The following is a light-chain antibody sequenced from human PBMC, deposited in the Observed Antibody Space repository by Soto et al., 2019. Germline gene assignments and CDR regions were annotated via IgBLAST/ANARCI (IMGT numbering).Light chain of an antibody. J-gene: IGKJ2*01. CDR2: GAS. V-gene: IGKV3-20*01. Sequence: EIVLTQSPGTLSLYPGERATLSCRASRSISRTYLAWYQQKPGQAPRLLIYGASSMATGIPDRFRGSVSGTDFTLTISRLEPEDFAVYYCQQYGGSPPYTFGQGTKLEI. CDR1: RSISRTY. CDR3: QQYGGSPPYT.